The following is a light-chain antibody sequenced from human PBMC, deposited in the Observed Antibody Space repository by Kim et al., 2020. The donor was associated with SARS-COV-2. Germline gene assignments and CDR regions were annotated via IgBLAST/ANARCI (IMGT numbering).Light chain of an antibody. CDR1: HYIRNR. J-gene: IGKJ2*03. V-gene: IGKV3-15*01. Sequence: EIVMTQSPATLSVSPGERATLSCRASHYIRNRLAWYQQKPGQSPRLLIYDASTRATGVPARFSGSGSGTEFTLTISSLQSEDFAFYYCHQYDKWPMNSFGQGTKLEI. CDR2: DAS. CDR3: HQYDKWPMNS.